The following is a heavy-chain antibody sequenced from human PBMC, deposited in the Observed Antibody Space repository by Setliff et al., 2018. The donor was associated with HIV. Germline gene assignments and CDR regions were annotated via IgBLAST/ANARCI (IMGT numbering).Heavy chain of an antibody. CDR2: INPNSGGT. V-gene: IGHV1-2*02. J-gene: IGHJ3*01. CDR1: GYTFTSYG. D-gene: IGHD3-16*01. Sequence: ASVKVSCKASGYTFTSYGISWVRQAPGQGLEWMGWINPNSGGTNYAQKFQGRVTMTRDTSISTAYMELSRLRSDDTAVYYCARDDGGYNYAEAFDVWGQGTMVTVSS. CDR3: ARDDGGYNYAEAFDV.